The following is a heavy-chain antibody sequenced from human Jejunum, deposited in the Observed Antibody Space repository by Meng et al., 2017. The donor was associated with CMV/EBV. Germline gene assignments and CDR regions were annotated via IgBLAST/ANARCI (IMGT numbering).Heavy chain of an antibody. CDR1: GYNFSTYW. J-gene: IGHJ4*02. Sequence: SGYNFSTYWLGWVRQRPGKGLEWMGIIYPGDSDTKYSPSFQGQVTISADKSTSTAYLQWSSLKASDTAIYYCARSDREVGASPLDSWGQGTLVTVSS. V-gene: IGHV5-51*01. D-gene: IGHD1-26*01. CDR3: ARSDREVGASPLDS. CDR2: IYPGDSDT.